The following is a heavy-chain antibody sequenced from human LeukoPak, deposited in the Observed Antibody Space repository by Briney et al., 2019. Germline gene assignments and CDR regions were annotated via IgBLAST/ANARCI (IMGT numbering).Heavy chain of an antibody. CDR3: ARAYYYDSSGYYPLDY. V-gene: IGHV1-18*01. CDR1: GYTFTSYG. D-gene: IGHD3-22*01. CDR2: ISAYNGNT. Sequence: ASVKVSCKASGYTFTSYGISWVRQAPGQGLEWMGWISAYNGNTNYAQKLQGRVTMTTDTSTSTAYIELRSLRSEDTAVYYCARAYYYDSSGYYPLDYWGQGTLVTVSS. J-gene: IGHJ4*02.